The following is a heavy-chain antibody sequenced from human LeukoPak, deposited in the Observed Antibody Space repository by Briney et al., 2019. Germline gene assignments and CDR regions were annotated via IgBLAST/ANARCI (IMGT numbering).Heavy chain of an antibody. V-gene: IGHV3-30*02. CDR2: IRYDGSNK. Sequence: GGSLRLSCAASGFTFSSYGMHWVRQAPGKGLEWVAFIRYDGSNKYYADSVKGRFTISRDNSKNTLYLQMNSLRAEDTAVYYCAKSQGSGWFALYYYYYMDVWGKGTTVTVSS. J-gene: IGHJ6*03. D-gene: IGHD6-19*01. CDR1: GFTFSSYG. CDR3: AKSQGSGWFALYYYYYMDV.